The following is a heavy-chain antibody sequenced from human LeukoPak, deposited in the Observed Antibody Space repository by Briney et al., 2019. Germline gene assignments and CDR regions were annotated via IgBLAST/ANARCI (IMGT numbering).Heavy chain of an antibody. CDR1: GYTFTGYY. V-gene: IGHV1-2*02. CDR3: ARDSEDTTMGPGY. Sequence: ASVKVSCKASGYTFTGYYIHWVRQAPGQGLEWMGWISPNNGGTHYAQRFQGRVTMTRDMSTSTVYMELSSLRSEDTAVYYCARDSEDTTMGPGYWGQGTLVTVSS. CDR2: ISPNNGGT. J-gene: IGHJ4*02. D-gene: IGHD5-18*01.